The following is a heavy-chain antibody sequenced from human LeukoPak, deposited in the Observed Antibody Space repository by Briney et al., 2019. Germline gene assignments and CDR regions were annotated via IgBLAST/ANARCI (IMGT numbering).Heavy chain of an antibody. CDR3: AKGSAWSHGHFDY. J-gene: IGHJ4*02. CDR1: GFTFSDYG. V-gene: IGHV3-30*02. Sequence: GGSLRLSCAASGFTFSDYGMHRVRQAPGKGLDWVTFIRSDGINKYYSDSVKGRFTISRDNSKNTLYLQMNSLRPEDTAIYYCAKGSAWSHGHFDYWGQGTLVTVSS. D-gene: IGHD6-19*01. CDR2: IRSDGINK.